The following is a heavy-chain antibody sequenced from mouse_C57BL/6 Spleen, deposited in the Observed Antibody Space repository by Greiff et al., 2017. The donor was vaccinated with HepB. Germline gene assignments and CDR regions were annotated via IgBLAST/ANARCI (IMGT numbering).Heavy chain of an antibody. CDR3: ASRYGSSPAWFAY. J-gene: IGHJ3*01. CDR2: IYPGSGST. CDR1: GYTFTSYW. Sequence: VKLQQPGAELVKPGASVKMSCKASGYTFTSYWITWVKQRPGQGLEWIGDIYPGSGSTNYNEKFKSKATLTVDTSSSTAYMQLSSLTSEDSAVYYCASRYGSSPAWFAYWGQGTLVTVSA. V-gene: IGHV1-55*01. D-gene: IGHD1-1*01.